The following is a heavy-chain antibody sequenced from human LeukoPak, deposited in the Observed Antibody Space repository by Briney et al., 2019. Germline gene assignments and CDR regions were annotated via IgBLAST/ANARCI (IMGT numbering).Heavy chain of an antibody. CDR2: ISAYNGNT. J-gene: IGHJ4*02. V-gene: IGHV1-18*01. CDR1: GYTFTSYG. D-gene: IGHD5-18*01. Sequence: ASVKVSCKASGYTFTSYGISWVRQAPRQGLEWMGWISAYNGNTNYAQKLQGRVTMTTDTSTSTAYIELRSLRSDDTAVYYCATSSRGYSYGLYLDYWGQGTLVTVSS. CDR3: ATSSRGYSYGLYLDY.